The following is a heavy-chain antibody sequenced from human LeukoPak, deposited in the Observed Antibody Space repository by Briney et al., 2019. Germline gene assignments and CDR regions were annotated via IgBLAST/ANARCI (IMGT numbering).Heavy chain of an antibody. Sequence: SEALSLTCAVYGGSFSGYYWSWIRQPPGKGLEWIGFIDNSGSTNYNPSLKSRVTISRDTSKSQFSLRLTSVTAADTAIYYCARDRASGTTIWFDPWGQGSLVNVAS. V-gene: IGHV4-59*01. D-gene: IGHD1-1*01. CDR2: IDNSGST. CDR3: ARDRASGTTIWFDP. J-gene: IGHJ5*02. CDR1: GGSFSGYY.